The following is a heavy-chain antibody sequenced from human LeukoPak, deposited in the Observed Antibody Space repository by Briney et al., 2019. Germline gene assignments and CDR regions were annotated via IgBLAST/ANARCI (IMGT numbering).Heavy chain of an antibody. Sequence: GGSLRLSCAASGFTFSSYSMSWVRQAPGKGLEWVSYISSSSSTIYYADSVKGRFTISRDNAKNSLYLQMNSLRAEDTAVYYCARDRRIAAAGGPDYWGQGTLVTVSS. D-gene: IGHD6-13*01. CDR2: ISSSSSTI. CDR1: GFTFSSYS. CDR3: ARDRRIAAAGGPDY. V-gene: IGHV3-48*01. J-gene: IGHJ4*02.